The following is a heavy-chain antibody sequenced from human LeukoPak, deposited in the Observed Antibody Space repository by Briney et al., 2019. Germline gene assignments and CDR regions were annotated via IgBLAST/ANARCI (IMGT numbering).Heavy chain of an antibody. Sequence: GGSLRLSCAASGFTFSSYSMKWVRQAPGKGLEWVSSISSSSSYIYYADSVKGRFTISRDNAKNSLYLQMNSLRAEDTAVYYCARKMVRGVNSPHDYWGQGTLVTVSS. CDR2: ISSSSSYI. V-gene: IGHV3-21*01. CDR1: GFTFSSYS. D-gene: IGHD3-10*01. J-gene: IGHJ4*02. CDR3: ARKMVRGVNSPHDY.